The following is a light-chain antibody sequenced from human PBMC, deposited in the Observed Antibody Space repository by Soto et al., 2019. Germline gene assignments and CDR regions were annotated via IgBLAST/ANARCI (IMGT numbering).Light chain of an antibody. Sequence: QTVLTQPASVSGSPGQSITISCSGTSSDVGSYNLVSWYQQHPGKAPKLIIYEVSNRPSGVPDRFSGSKSGTSASLAISGLQSEDEADYYCAAWDDSLNGGVFGGGTKLTVL. CDR1: SSDVGSYNL. CDR2: EVS. CDR3: AAWDDSLNGGV. J-gene: IGLJ3*02. V-gene: IGLV2-14*02.